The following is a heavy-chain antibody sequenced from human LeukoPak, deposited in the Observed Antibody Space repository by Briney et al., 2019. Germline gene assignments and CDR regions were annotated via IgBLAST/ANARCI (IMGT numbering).Heavy chain of an antibody. Sequence: GGSLRLSCAASGFSFGSLAMNWVRQAPGKGLEWVASIRSSSSSIYYAEAVKGRFTISRDNAKNSLYLQMNSLRAEDTAVYYCGGTYCSNGVCYRDDTFDIWGQGTPVTVSS. CDR2: IRSSSSSI. CDR3: GGTYCSNGVCYRDDTFDI. D-gene: IGHD2-8*01. J-gene: IGHJ3*02. V-gene: IGHV3-21*06. CDR1: GFSFGSLA.